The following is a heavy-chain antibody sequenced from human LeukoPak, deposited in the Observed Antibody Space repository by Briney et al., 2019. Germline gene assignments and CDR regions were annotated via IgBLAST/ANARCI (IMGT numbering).Heavy chain of an antibody. CDR2: IYTSGST. CDR1: GGSISSGSYY. V-gene: IGHV4-61*02. CDR3: ARSGSSGYYSVISDAFDI. D-gene: IGHD3-22*01. Sequence: SETLSLTCAVSGGSISSGSYYWSWIRQPAGKGLEWIGRIYTSGSTNYNPSLKSRVTISVDTSKNQFSLKLSSVTAADTAVYYCARSGSSGYYSVISDAFDIWGQGTMVTVSS. J-gene: IGHJ3*02.